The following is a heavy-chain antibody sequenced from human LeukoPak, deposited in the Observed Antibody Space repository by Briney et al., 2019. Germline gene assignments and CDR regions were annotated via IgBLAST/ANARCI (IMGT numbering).Heavy chain of an antibody. CDR2: IYFGGET. J-gene: IGHJ4*02. D-gene: IGHD3-22*01. CDR3: ARDSSGYQ. V-gene: IGHV3-66*01. Sequence: GGSLRPSCAASGFTVSANYMSWVRQAPGKRLEWVSTIYFGGETYYADSVKGRFTVSRGSSQDTMYLQMNSLRVEDTAVYYCARDSSGYQWGQGTLVTVSS. CDR1: GFTVSANY.